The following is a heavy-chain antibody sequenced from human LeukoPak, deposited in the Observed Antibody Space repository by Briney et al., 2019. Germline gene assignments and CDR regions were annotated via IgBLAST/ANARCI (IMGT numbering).Heavy chain of an antibody. CDR2: ISGSGGST. CDR1: GFTFSSYA. CDR3: AKSGHPGYSYGRAYYYYYGMDV. J-gene: IGHJ6*02. D-gene: IGHD5-18*01. Sequence: GGSLRLSCAASGFTFSSYAMSWVRQAPGTGLEWVSAISGSGGSTYYADSVKGRFTISRDNSKNTLYLQMNSLRAEDTAVYYCAKSGHPGYSYGRAYYYYYGMDVWGQGTTVTVSS. V-gene: IGHV3-23*01.